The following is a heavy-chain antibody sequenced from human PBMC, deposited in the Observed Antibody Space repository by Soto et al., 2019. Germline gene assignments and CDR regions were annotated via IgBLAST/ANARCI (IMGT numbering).Heavy chain of an antibody. J-gene: IGHJ4*02. CDR1: GGSISSSSYY. CDR3: ARHEAPSGWYFDY. V-gene: IGHV4-39*01. CDR2: IYYSGST. Sequence: QLQLQESGPGLVKPSETLSLTCTVSGGSISSSSYYWGWIRQPPGKGLEWIGSIYYSGSTYYNPSPKSRVXXSXDXXKTQFSLKLSSVTAADTAVYYCARHEAPSGWYFDYWGQGTLVTVSS. D-gene: IGHD6-19*01.